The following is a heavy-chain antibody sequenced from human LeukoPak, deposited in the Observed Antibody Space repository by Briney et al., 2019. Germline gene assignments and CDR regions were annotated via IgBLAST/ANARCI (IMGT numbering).Heavy chain of an antibody. V-gene: IGHV3-23*01. CDR3: AKYFTSGSYYKLPH. CDR1: GFTFSSYA. CDR2: ISGSGAYT. J-gene: IGHJ1*01. Sequence: GGSLRLSCAASGFTFSSYAMSWVRQAPGKGLEWVSTISGSGAYTYYADSVKGRFTISRDNSKNTLYLQMNSLRAEDTAVYYCAKYFTSGSYYKLPHWGQGTLVTVSP. D-gene: IGHD3-10*01.